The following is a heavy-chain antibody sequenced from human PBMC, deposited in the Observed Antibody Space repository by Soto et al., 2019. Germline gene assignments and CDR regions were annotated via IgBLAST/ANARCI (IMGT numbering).Heavy chain of an antibody. CDR1: GFTFSSYA. J-gene: IGHJ3*01. D-gene: IGHD3-9*01. V-gene: IGHV3-23*01. CDR2: ISDRGQSV. Sequence: EVQLLESGGRLVQPGGSLRLSCAGSGFTFSSYAMSCVRQAPGKGLEWVSSISDRGQSVFFADSVKGRFTISRDNSNNTLYLQMNSLRADDTAVYYSAAPIGPAGLVRDISFALWGQGTMVTVSS. CDR3: AAPIGPAGLVRDISFAL.